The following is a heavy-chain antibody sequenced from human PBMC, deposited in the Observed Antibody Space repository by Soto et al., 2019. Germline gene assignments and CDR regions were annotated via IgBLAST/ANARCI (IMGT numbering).Heavy chain of an antibody. D-gene: IGHD6-19*01. J-gene: IGHJ4*02. CDR1: GFTFSRFA. Sequence: GGSLRLSCAASGFTFSRFAMSWVRQAPGKGLEWVATLSGSSDDTYYADAVKGRFTISRDNSKNTLYLQMNSLRAEDTAVYYCAKDSRVAGTSPRDFDYWGQGTMVTVYS. V-gene: IGHV3-23*01. CDR3: AKDSRVAGTSPRDFDY. CDR2: LSGSSDDT.